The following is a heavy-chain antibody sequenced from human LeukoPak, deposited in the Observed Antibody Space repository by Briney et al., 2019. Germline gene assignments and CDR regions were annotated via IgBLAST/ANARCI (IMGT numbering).Heavy chain of an antibody. V-gene: IGHV3-7*01. Sequence: GGSLRLSCAASGFTVSSNYMSWVRQAPGKGLEWVANIKQDGSEKYYVDSVKGRFTISRDNAKNSLYLQMNSLRAEDTAVYYCARGSGGSYYGHFDYWGQGTLVTVSS. CDR1: GFTVSSNY. J-gene: IGHJ4*02. D-gene: IGHD1-26*01. CDR3: ARGSGGSYYGHFDY. CDR2: IKQDGSEK.